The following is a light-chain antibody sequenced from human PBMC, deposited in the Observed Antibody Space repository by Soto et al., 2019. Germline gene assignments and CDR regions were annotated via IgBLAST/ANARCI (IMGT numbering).Light chain of an antibody. CDR3: QQHSSYWGIT. V-gene: IGKV1-5*03. J-gene: IGKJ5*01. CDR1: QSISNW. CDR2: RAS. Sequence: DIPMTQSPSTLSASVGDRVTITCRASQSISNWLAWYQQKPGKAPNLLIYRASTLESGVPSRFSGSGSGTEFTLTISSLQPDDFATYYCQQHSSYWGITFAPGTRLEIK.